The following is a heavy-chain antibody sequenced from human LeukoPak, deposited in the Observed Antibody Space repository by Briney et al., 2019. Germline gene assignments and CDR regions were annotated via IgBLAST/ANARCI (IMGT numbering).Heavy chain of an antibody. Sequence: GGSLRLSCAASGFIFRSYWMSWVRQAPGKGLEWVAVIWYDGSNKYYADSVKGRFTISRDNSKNTLYLQMNSLRAEDTAVYYCARLGQWLDYWGQGTLVTVSS. J-gene: IGHJ4*02. CDR2: IWYDGSNK. V-gene: IGHV3-33*08. CDR1: GFIFRSYW. D-gene: IGHD6-19*01. CDR3: ARLGQWLDY.